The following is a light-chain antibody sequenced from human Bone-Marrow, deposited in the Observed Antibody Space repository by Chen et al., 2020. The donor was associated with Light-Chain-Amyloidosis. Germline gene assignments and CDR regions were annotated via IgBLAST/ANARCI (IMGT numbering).Light chain of an antibody. V-gene: IGKV3-11*01. Sequence: ETVLTQSPATLSLSPGERATLSYRASQSVNTNLAWYQQKPGQPPRLLIYDASNRATGIPARFSGGGSGTDFTLTISSLEPEDFAVYYCHQRSDWLTFGGGTRVEVK. CDR2: DAS. CDR3: HQRSDWLT. CDR1: QSVNTN. J-gene: IGKJ4*01.